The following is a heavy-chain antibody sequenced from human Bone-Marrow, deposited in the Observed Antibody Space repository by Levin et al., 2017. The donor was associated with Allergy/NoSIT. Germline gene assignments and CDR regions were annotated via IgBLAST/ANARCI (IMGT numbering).Heavy chain of an antibody. J-gene: IGHJ6*02. CDR2: VTSRGNSYSS. Sequence: AGGSLRLSCAGTGFTFSDHYIDWVRQAPGKGLEWVGRVTSRGNSYSSEYAASVRCRFTISRADSEISVYLQTNSLKTEDTAAYYCADLGRSYSVDVWGPGSTVTVSS. D-gene: IGHD1-26*01. CDR1: GFTFSDHY. V-gene: IGHV3-72*01. CDR3: ADLGRSYSVDV.